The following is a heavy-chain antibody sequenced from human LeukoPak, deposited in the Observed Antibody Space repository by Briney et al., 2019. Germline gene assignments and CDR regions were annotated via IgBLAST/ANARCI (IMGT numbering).Heavy chain of an antibody. Sequence: PSQTLSLTCNISGDSVSSHTAAWNWIRQSPSRGLEWLGRTYYRSTWSTDYAVSVQSRITINPDTSRNHFSLQLSSVTPEDTAVYYCARDRGGFDSWGQGTLVTVSS. CDR3: ARDRGGFDS. V-gene: IGHV6-1*01. J-gene: IGHJ5*01. CDR1: GDSVSSHTAA. D-gene: IGHD3-10*01. CDR2: TYYRSTWST.